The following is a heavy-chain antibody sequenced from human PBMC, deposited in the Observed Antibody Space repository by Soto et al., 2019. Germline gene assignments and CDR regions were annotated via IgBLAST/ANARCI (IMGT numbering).Heavy chain of an antibody. CDR2: INPNSGGT. J-gene: IGHJ6*02. Sequence: QVQLVQSGAEVKKPGASVKVSCKASGYTFTGYYMHWVRQAPGQGLEWMGWINPNSGGTNYAQKFQGWVTMTRDTSISTAYMELSRLRSDDTAVYYCARGGGGWYYGNYYYGMDVWGQGTTVTVSS. D-gene: IGHD6-19*01. CDR1: GYTFTGYY. V-gene: IGHV1-2*04. CDR3: ARGGGGWYYGNYYYGMDV.